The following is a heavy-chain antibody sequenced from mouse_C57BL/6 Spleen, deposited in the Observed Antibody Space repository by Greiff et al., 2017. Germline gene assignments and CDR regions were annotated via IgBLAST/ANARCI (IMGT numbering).Heavy chain of an antibody. V-gene: IGHV7-3*01. CDR3: ARGDGGYYGISYAMDY. CDR2: IRNKANGYTT. J-gene: IGHJ4*01. D-gene: IGHD2-3*01. Sequence: EVQGVESGGGLVQPGGSLSLSCAASGFTFTDYYMSWVRQPPGKALAWLGVIRNKANGYTTEYSASVKGRFTISRDNSQSILYLQMNALRAEDSATYYCARGDGGYYGISYAMDYWGQGTSVTVSS. CDR1: GFTFTDYY.